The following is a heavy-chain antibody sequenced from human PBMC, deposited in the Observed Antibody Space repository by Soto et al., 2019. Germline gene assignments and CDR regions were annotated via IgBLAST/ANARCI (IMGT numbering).Heavy chain of an antibody. CDR2: IYYSGNT. Sequence: PSETLSLTWTVSGGSISSYCWSWMRQPPGKGLEWIGYIYYSGNTNYNPSLKSRVTISVDTSKNQFSLKLSSVTAADTAVYYCGRGEVDRYNWNYGIDYWGQGTLVTVSS. V-gene: IGHV4-59*01. D-gene: IGHD1-7*01. CDR1: GGSISSYC. CDR3: GRGEVDRYNWNYGIDY. J-gene: IGHJ4*02.